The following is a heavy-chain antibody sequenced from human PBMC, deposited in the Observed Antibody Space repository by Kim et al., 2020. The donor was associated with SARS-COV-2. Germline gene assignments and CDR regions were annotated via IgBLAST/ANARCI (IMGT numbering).Heavy chain of an antibody. D-gene: IGHD2-2*01. CDR1: GFTFSSYG. V-gene: IGHV3-30*18. CDR3: AKNHLELSSSVMDV. CDR2: ISYDGSNK. Sequence: GGSLRLSCAASGFTFSSYGMHWVRQAPGKGLEWVAVISYDGSNKYYADSVKGRFTISRDKSKNTLYLQMNSLRAEDTAVYYCAKNHLELSSSVMDVAGKGTTVTVSS. J-gene: IGHJ6*03.